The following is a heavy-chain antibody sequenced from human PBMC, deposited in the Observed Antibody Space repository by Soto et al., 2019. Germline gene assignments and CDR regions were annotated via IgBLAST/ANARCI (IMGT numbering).Heavy chain of an antibody. V-gene: IGHV3-30-3*01. D-gene: IGHD3-16*01. CDR3: ARDRRGGHEIDGALDI. J-gene: IGHJ3*02. Sequence: QVQLVESGGGVVQPGRSLRLSCAASRFSFSTYAIHWARQAPGKGLEWVAGISYDGGNEYYADSVKGRFTISRDNSKSTLYLKMNSLGPDDTAVYYCARDRRGGHEIDGALDIWGRGTMVTVSS. CDR2: ISYDGGNE. CDR1: RFSFSTYA.